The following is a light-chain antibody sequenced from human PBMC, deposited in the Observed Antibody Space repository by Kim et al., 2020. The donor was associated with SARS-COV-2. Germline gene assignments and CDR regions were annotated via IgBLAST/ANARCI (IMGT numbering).Light chain of an antibody. J-gene: IGLJ3*02. CDR3: CSYAGSSTLV. CDR1: SSDVGSYTL. Sequence: GQSITISCTGTSSDVGSYTLVSWYQQHPGKAPRLMIYEVSKRPSGVSNRFSGSKSGNTASLTISGLQAEDEADYYCCSYAGSSTLVFGGGTKLTVL. CDR2: EVS. V-gene: IGLV2-23*02.